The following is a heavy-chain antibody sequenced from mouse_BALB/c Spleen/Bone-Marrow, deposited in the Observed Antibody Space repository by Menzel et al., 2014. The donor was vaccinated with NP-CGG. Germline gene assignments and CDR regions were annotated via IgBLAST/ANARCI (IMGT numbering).Heavy chain of an antibody. CDR2: ISSGGGYT. CDR1: GFTFSTYG. J-gene: IGHJ4*01. Sequence: EVKLVESGGALVKPGGSLKLSCAASGFTFSTYGMSWVRQTPDKRLEWVATISSGGGYTYYPDSVKGRFTISRDNANNTLYLQMSSLKSEDTAMYYCTRQRNWDHYAMDYWGQGTSVTVSS. CDR3: TRQRNWDHYAMDY. D-gene: IGHD4-1*01. V-gene: IGHV5-6*01.